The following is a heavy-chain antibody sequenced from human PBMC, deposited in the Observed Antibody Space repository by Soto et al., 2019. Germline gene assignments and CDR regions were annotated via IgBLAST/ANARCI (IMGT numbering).Heavy chain of an antibody. Sequence: PSETLSLTCTVSDVSINSSSDYWGWIRQPPGKGLEWIGSIYYSGRTYYNPTLTSRVTMSVDTSKNQFSLKLSSVAAADTALYYCARDEWRSGRQVFDYWGLGTLVTVSS. J-gene: IGHJ4*02. D-gene: IGHD3-3*01. V-gene: IGHV4-39*02. CDR1: DVSINSSSDY. CDR2: IYYSGRT. CDR3: ARDEWRSGRQVFDY.